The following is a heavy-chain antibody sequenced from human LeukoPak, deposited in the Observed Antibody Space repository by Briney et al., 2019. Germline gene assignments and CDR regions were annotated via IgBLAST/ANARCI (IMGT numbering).Heavy chain of an antibody. CDR3: ARQYYDSSRYSYYFDY. CDR1: GYSFTSYR. D-gene: IGHD3-22*01. V-gene: IGHV5-51*01. Sequence: RGESLKISCKGSGYSFTSYRIGWVRQMPGKGLEWMGIIYPGDSDTRYSPSFQGQVTISADKSISTAYLQWSSLKASDTAMYYCARQYYDSSRYSYYFDYWGQGTLVTVSS. J-gene: IGHJ4*02. CDR2: IYPGDSDT.